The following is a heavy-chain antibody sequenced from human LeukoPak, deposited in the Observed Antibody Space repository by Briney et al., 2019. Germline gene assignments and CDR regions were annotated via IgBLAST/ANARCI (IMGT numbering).Heavy chain of an antibody. CDR1: GYSISTSYC. Sequence: SETLSLTCTVSGYSISTSYCWGWIRQPPGKGLEWIGSIYHSGNTYYNPSLKSRVTISVDTSKNQFSLKLNSVTAADTAVYYCARAGYGDSDFDYWGQGTLVTVSS. J-gene: IGHJ4*02. CDR3: ARAGYGDSDFDY. CDR2: IYHSGNT. D-gene: IGHD4-17*01. V-gene: IGHV4-38-2*02.